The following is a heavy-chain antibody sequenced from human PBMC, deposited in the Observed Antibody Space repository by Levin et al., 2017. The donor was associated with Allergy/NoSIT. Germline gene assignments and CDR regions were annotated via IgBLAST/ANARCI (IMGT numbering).Heavy chain of an antibody. CDR3: ATGHTVAITGPLTIDI. J-gene: IGHJ3*02. V-gene: IGHV1-24*01. D-gene: IGHD4-23*01. CDR1: GYSLAELS. Sequence: GASVKVSCKVSGYSLAELSMHWVRQAPGKGLEWMGGFDPEEGETIYAEKLEGRVAMTEDTSTDTAYMELSSLRSEDTAMYYCATGHTVAITGPLTIDIWGQGTMVTVSS. CDR2: FDPEEGET.